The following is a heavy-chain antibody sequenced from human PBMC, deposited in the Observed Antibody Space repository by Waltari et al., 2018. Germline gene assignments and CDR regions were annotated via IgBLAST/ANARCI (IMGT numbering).Heavy chain of an antibody. V-gene: IGHV3-23*01. CDR3: AHAIGRGSYRGVDY. J-gene: IGHJ4*02. CDR2: ISGSGGST. CDR1: GFTFSSYA. Sequence: EVQLLESGGGLVQPGGSLRLSCAASGFTFSSYAMSWFRQAPGKGLEWVSAISGSGGSTYYADSVKGRFTISRDNSKNTLYLQMNSLRAEDTAIYYCAHAIGRGSYRGVDYWGQGTLVTVSS. D-gene: IGHD1-26*01.